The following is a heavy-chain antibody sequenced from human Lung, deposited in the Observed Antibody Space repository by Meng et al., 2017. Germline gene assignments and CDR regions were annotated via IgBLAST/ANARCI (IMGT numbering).Heavy chain of an antibody. Sequence: VPLEESGPGRVKLSLSRALTCPVAGGACSSGGYYWSWIRQHPGKGLEWIGDSYYSGRTYYNPALKSRVTISVDTSKNQFSLKLSSVTAADSAVYYCAREPYYYGSGSYSSYWYFDLWGRGTLVTVSS. D-gene: IGHD3-10*01. CDR2: SYYSGRT. J-gene: IGHJ2*01. CDR1: GGACSSGGYY. V-gene: IGHV4-31*02. CDR3: AREPYYYGSGSYSSYWYFDL.